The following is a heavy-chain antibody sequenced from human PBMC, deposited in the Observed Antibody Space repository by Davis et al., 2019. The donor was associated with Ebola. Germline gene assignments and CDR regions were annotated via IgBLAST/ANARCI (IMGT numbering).Heavy chain of an antibody. D-gene: IGHD2-2*01. Sequence: PSETLSLTCTVSGGSISSHYWSWIRQPPGKGLEWIGYIYYSGSTNYNPSLKSRVTTSVDTSKNQFSLKLSSVTAADTAVYYCARQVPAAYFDYWGQGTLVTVSS. CDR3: ARQVPAAYFDY. V-gene: IGHV4-59*11. J-gene: IGHJ4*02. CDR2: IYYSGST. CDR1: GGSISSHY.